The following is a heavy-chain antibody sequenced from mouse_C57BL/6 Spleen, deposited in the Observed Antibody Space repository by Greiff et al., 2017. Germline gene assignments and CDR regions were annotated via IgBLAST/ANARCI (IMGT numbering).Heavy chain of an antibody. Sequence: QVQLKQSGAELVRPGASVTLSCKASGYTFTDYEMHWVKQTPVHGLEWIGAIDPATGGTAYNQKFKGKAILTADKSSSTAYMELRSLTSEDSAVYYCTRSHYKVTHGPWGQGTLVTVSA. CDR3: TRSHYKVTHGP. V-gene: IGHV1-15*01. CDR1: GYTFTDYE. CDR2: IDPATGGT. D-gene: IGHD2-2*01. J-gene: IGHJ3*01.